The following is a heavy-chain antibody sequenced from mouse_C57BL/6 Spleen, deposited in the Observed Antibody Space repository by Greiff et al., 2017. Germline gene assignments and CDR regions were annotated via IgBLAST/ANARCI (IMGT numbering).Heavy chain of an antibody. V-gene: IGHV14-4*01. D-gene: IGHD4-1*01. CDR2: IAPENGDT. J-gene: IGHJ2*01. Sequence: VQLKQSGAELVRPGASVKLSCTASGFNIKDDYMHWVKQRPEQGLEWIGWIAPENGDTEYASKFQGKATITADKSSNPAYLQLSSLTSEDTAVYCSTSLGRDYWGQGTTLTVSS. CDR1: GFNIKDDY. CDR3: TSLGRDY.